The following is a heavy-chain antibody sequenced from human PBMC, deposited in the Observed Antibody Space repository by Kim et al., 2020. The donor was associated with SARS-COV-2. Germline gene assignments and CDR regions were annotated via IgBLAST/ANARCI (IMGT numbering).Heavy chain of an antibody. CDR2: INSGGNTI. CDR1: GFTFSTYE. Sequence: GGSLRLSCAASGFTFSTYEMNWVRQAPGKGLEWVSYINSGGNTIYYADSVTGRFTISRYNAKNSLYLQMNSLRAEDTAVYYCAAYDHVWGTYRFGYWGQGTLVTVSS. CDR3: AAYDHVWGTYRFGY. J-gene: IGHJ4*02. V-gene: IGHV3-48*03. D-gene: IGHD3-16*02.